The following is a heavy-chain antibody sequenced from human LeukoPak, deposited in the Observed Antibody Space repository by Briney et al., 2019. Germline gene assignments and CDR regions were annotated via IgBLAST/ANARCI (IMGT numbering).Heavy chain of an antibody. J-gene: IGHJ4*02. CDR1: GFTFSSYS. D-gene: IGHD6-19*01. CDR2: ISSSSSYI. V-gene: IGHV3-21*01. CDR3: AKDSETYSSTSANDY. Sequence: GGSLRLSCAASGFTFSSYSMNWVRQAPGKGLEWVSSISSSSSYIYYADSVKGRFTISRDNSKNTLYLQMNSLRAEDTAVYYCAKDSETYSSTSANDYWGQGTLVTVSS.